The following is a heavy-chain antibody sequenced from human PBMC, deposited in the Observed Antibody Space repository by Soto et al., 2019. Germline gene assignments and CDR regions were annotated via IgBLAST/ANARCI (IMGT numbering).Heavy chain of an antibody. Sequence: GGSLRLSCAASGFNFSDYAMSWVRQAPGKGLEWVSGLGGSNSDTHYAASVEGRFTVSRDNSKSTLFLQMNSLRVEDTAIYYCAKDKVDHNSVWDPFDIWGQGTLVTVSS. D-gene: IGHD2-15*01. J-gene: IGHJ3*02. CDR3: AKDKVDHNSVWDPFDI. CDR2: LGGSNSDT. CDR1: GFNFSDYA. V-gene: IGHV3-23*01.